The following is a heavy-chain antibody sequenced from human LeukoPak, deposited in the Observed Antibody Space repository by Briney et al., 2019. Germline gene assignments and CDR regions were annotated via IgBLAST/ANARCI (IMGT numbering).Heavy chain of an antibody. D-gene: IGHD2-2*01. V-gene: IGHV1-69*13. CDR3: ARTPPYQLPSDDAFDI. J-gene: IGHJ3*02. Sequence: GASVKVSCKASGGTFSSYAISWVRQAPGQGLEWMGGIIPIFGTANYAQKFQGRVTITADESTSTAYMELSSLRSEDTAVYYCARTPPYQLPSDDAFDIWGQGTMVTVSS. CDR1: GGTFSSYA. CDR2: IIPIFGTA.